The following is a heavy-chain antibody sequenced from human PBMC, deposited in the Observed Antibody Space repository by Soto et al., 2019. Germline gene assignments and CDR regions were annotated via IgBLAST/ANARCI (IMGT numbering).Heavy chain of an antibody. CDR2: ISAYNGNT. D-gene: IGHD6-19*01. V-gene: IGHV1-18*01. CDR1: GYTFTSYG. J-gene: IGHJ3*02. CDR3: ARLSPAVAGTYGAFDI. Sequence: ASVKVSCKASGYTFTSYGISWVRQAPGQGLEWMGWISAYNGNTNYAQKLQGRVTMTTDTSTSTAYMELRSLRSDDTAVYYCARLSPAVAGTYGAFDIWGQRTMVTVSS.